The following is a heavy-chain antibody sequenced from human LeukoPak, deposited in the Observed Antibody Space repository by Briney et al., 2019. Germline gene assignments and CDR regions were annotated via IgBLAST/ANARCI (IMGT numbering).Heavy chain of an antibody. V-gene: IGHV3-7*03. J-gene: IGHJ3*02. CDR1: GFTFSSYR. D-gene: IGHD5-24*01. CDR3: ARGLVEMATKGNDAFDI. Sequence: GGSLRLSCAASGFTFSSYRMSWVRQAPGKGLEWVANIKQDGSEKYYVDSVKGRFTISRDNAKNSLYLQMNSLRAEDTAVYYCARGLVEMATKGNDAFDIWGQGTMVTVSS. CDR2: IKQDGSEK.